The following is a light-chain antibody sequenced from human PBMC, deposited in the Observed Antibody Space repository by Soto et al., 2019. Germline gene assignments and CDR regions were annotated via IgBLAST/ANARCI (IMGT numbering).Light chain of an antibody. CDR1: SSDVGGYNY. Sequence: QSALTQPPSASGSPGQTVTISCTGTSSDVGGYNYVSWYQQHPGKAPKLMIYEVSKRPSGVPDRFSGSKSGNTASLTVSGLQAEDEADYDCSSYAGSNIVVFGTGTKLTVL. CDR2: EVS. J-gene: IGLJ1*01. V-gene: IGLV2-8*01. CDR3: SSYAGSNIVV.